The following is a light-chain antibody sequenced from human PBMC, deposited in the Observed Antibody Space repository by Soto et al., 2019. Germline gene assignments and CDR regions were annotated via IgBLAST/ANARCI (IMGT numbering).Light chain of an antibody. J-gene: IGKJ5*01. Sequence: EIVLTQSPGTRSLSPWERATLSCRASQSVSSSYLAWYQQKPGQAPRLLIYGASSRATGIPDRFSGSGSGTDFTLTISRLEPEDFAVYYCQQYGSSPPITFGQGTRLEIK. CDR2: GAS. CDR1: QSVSSSY. V-gene: IGKV3-20*01. CDR3: QQYGSSPPIT.